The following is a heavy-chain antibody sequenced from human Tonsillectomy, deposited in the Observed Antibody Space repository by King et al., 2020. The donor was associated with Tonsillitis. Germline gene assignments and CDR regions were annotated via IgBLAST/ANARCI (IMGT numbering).Heavy chain of an antibody. J-gene: IGHJ6*04. Sequence: VQLVESGGGVVQPGRSLRLSCAASGFTFSSYAMHWVRQAPGKGLQWVAVISYDGSNKYYADSVKGRFTISRDTSKNTLYLQMNSLRAEDTAVYYCARAVERLGELSLSAGMDVGGEGPTVTVSS. V-gene: IGHV3-30-3*01. CDR1: GFTFSSYA. CDR3: ARAVERLGELSLSAGMDV. CDR2: ISYDGSNK. D-gene: IGHD3-16*02.